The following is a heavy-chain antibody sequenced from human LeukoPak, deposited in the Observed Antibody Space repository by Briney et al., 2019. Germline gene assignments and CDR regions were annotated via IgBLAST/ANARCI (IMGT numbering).Heavy chain of an antibody. D-gene: IGHD1-7*01. CDR1: GGSISSGSYY. J-gene: IGHJ4*02. Sequence: SQTLSLTCTVSGGSISSGSYYWSWIRQPAGKGLEWIGRIYTSGSTNYNPSLKSRVTISVDTSKDQFSLKLSPVTAADTAVYYCARGVGLELHYWGQGTLVTVSS. V-gene: IGHV4-61*02. CDR2: IYTSGST. CDR3: ARGVGLELHY.